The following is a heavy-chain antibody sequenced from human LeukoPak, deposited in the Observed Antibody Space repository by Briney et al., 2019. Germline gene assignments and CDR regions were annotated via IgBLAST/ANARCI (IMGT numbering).Heavy chain of an antibody. Sequence: SETLSLTCAVSGYSISSGYYWGWIRQPRGKGLEWIGSIYHTGSTYYNPSLKSRVTISVDTSKNQFSLKLSSVTAADTAVYYCATTTGVYYYGMDVWGQGTTVTVSS. D-gene: IGHD1-1*01. CDR3: ATTTGVYYYGMDV. V-gene: IGHV4-38-2*01. CDR2: IYHTGST. CDR1: GYSISSGYY. J-gene: IGHJ6*02.